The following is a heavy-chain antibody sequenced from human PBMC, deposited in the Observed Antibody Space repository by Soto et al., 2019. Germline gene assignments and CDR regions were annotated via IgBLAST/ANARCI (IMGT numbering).Heavy chain of an antibody. V-gene: IGHV1-69*13. J-gene: IGHJ4*02. CDR1: GGTFSSYA. Sequence: GASVKVSCKACGGTFSSYAISWVRQAPGQGLEWMGGIIPIFGTANYAQKFQGRVTITADESTSTAYMELSSLRSEDTAVYYCARGAGGELPYYFDYWGQGTLVTVSS. CDR2: IIPIFGTA. D-gene: IGHD1-26*01. CDR3: ARGAGGELPYYFDY.